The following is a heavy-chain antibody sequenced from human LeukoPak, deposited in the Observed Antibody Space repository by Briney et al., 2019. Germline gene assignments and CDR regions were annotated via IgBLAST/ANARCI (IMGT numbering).Heavy chain of an antibody. V-gene: IGHV4-34*01. CDR1: GGSFSGYY. J-gene: IGHJ6*04. Sequence: SETLSLTCAVYGGSFSGYYWSWIRQPPGKGLEWIREINHSGSTNYNPSLKSRVTISVDTSKNQFSLKLSSVTAANTDVYYCARVTPFDWLPSSLLDVCGKGTTVTVSS. CDR3: ARVTPFDWLPSSLLDV. CDR2: INHSGST. D-gene: IGHD3-9*01.